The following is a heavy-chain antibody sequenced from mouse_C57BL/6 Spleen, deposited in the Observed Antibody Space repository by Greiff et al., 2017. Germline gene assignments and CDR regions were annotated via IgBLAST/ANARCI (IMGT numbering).Heavy chain of an antibody. CDR3: ARTGTNFSY. CDR1: GFSLTSYG. D-gene: IGHD4-1*01. CDR2: IWGVGST. J-gene: IGHJ3*01. Sequence: VQLQQSGPGLVAPSQSLSITCTVSGFSLTSYGVDWVRQSPGKGLEWLGVIWGVGSTNYNSALKSRLSISKDNSKSQVFLKMNSLQTADTAMYYCARTGTNFSYWGQGTLVTVSA. V-gene: IGHV2-6*01.